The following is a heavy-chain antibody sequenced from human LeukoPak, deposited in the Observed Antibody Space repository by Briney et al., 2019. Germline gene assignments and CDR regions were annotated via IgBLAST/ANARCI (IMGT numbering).Heavy chain of an antibody. V-gene: IGHV3-30*04. CDR1: GFTFSSYA. Sequence: GGSLRLSCAASGFTFSSYAMHWVRQAPGKGLEGVAVISYDGGNKYYADSVKGRFTISRDNSKNTLYLQMNSLRAEDTAVYYCARDLGDYYFDYWGQGTLVTVSS. CDR3: ARDLGDYYFDY. D-gene: IGHD4-17*01. J-gene: IGHJ4*02. CDR2: ISYDGGNK.